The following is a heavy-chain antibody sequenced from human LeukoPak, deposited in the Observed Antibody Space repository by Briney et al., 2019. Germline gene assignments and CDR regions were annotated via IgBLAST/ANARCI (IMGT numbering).Heavy chain of an antibody. CDR1: GGSISSSIYY. CDR3: ARVSGITMIVVVNSDAFDI. D-gene: IGHD3-22*01. V-gene: IGHV4-39*07. Sequence: SETLSLTCTVSGGSISSSIYYWAWIRQPPGKGLEWIGSISYSGSTYYNPSLKSRVTISVDTSKNQFSLKLSSVTAADTAVYYCARVSGITMIVVVNSDAFDIWGQGTMVTVSS. J-gene: IGHJ3*02. CDR2: ISYSGST.